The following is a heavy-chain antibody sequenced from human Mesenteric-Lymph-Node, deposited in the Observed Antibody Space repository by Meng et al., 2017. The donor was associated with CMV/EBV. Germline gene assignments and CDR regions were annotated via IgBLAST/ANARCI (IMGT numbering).Heavy chain of an antibody. Sequence: GESLKISCAASGFTFTSYAMSWVRQAPGKGLEWVSSMSGSGGNTYYADSVQGRFTISRDNSKNTVYLQMNSLRAEDTAVYYCAKGLQKGYCSTTSCLAPHYYYHFGMDVWGQGTTVTVSS. CDR1: GFTFTSYA. CDR2: MSGSGGNT. V-gene: IGHV3-23*01. CDR3: AKGLQKGYCSTTSCLAPHYYYHFGMDV. J-gene: IGHJ6*02. D-gene: IGHD2-2*01.